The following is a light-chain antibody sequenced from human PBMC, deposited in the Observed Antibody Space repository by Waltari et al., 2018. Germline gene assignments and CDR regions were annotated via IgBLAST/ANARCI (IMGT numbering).Light chain of an antibody. J-gene: IGLJ2*01. Sequence: QSVLTQPPSVSGSPGQSITISCTGTSSDVGSYNFFSWYQQHPGKAPKLIIFNVSNRPSGVSNRFSGSKSGNTASLTISGLQAEDEADFYCSSFSSGSTPVVFGGGTMLTVL. CDR3: SSFSSGSTPVV. CDR2: NVS. CDR1: SSDVGSYNF. V-gene: IGLV2-14*03.